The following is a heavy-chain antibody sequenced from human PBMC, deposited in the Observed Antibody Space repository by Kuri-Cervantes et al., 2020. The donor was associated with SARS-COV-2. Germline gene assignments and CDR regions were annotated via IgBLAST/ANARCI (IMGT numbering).Heavy chain of an antibody. CDR1: GFTFSSYA. J-gene: IGHJ4*02. Sequence: GESLKISCAASGFTFSSYAMSWVRQAPGKGLEWVSVIYSGGSTYYADSVKGRFTISRDNSKNTLYLQMNSLRAEDTAVYYCARPYYYDSSGRDYWGQGTLVTVSS. CDR3: ARPYYYDSSGRDY. V-gene: IGHV3-66*02. CDR2: IYSGGST. D-gene: IGHD3-22*01.